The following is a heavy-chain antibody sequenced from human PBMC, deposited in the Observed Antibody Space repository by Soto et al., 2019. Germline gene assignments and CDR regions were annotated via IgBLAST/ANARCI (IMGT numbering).Heavy chain of an antibody. V-gene: IGHV3-48*01. J-gene: IGHJ6*02. CDR3: ARVSSPYNGGMDV. Sequence: GGSLRLSCAASGLTFSSYSMNWVRQAPGKGPEWVPYISSSSSTIYYADSVKGRFTISRDNAKNSLYLQMNSLRAEDTAVYYCARVSSPYNGGMDVWGQGSTVTVSS. CDR2: ISSSSSTI. D-gene: IGHD6-13*01. CDR1: GLTFSSYS.